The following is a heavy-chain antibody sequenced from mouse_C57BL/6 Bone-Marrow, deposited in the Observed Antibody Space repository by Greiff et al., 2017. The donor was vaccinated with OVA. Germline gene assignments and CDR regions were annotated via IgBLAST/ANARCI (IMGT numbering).Heavy chain of an antibody. CDR3: TRETVVATPYAMDY. CDR1: GFTFSSYA. D-gene: IGHD1-1*01. Sequence: EVHLVESGEGLVKPGGSLKLSCAASGFTFSSYAMSWVRQTPEKRLEWVAYISSGGDYIYYADTVKGRFTISRDNARNTLYLQMSSLKSEDTAMAYYTRETVVATPYAMDYWGQGTSVTVSS. CDR2: ISSGGDYI. J-gene: IGHJ4*01. V-gene: IGHV5-9-1*02.